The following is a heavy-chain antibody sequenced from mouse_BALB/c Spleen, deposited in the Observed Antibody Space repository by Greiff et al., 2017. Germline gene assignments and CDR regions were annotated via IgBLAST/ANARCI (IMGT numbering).Heavy chain of an antibody. D-gene: IGHD2-1*01. CDR3: ARYGNYFDY. Sequence: EVQLQESGPGLVKPSQSLSLTCTVTGYSITSDYAWTWIRQFPGNTLEWMGYISYSGSTSYNPSLKSRISITRDTSKNQFFLQLNSVTTEDTATYYCARYGNYFDYWGQGTTLTVSS. V-gene: IGHV3-2*02. CDR1: GYSITSDYA. CDR2: ISYSGST. J-gene: IGHJ2*01.